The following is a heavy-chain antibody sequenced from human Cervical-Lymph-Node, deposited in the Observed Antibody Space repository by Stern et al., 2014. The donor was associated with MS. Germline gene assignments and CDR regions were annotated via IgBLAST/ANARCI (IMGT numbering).Heavy chain of an antibody. Sequence: VQLVESGGGLVRPGGSLRLSCAASGFTFSSFWMSWVRQAPGQGLEWVANIKQDGSEEYYVNSVKGRFTISRDNAKNSLYLQINSLRAEDAAVYYCARASRTYNDILTGYAGFDDWVQGTLVTVSS. CDR3: ARASRTYNDILTGYAGFDD. D-gene: IGHD3-9*01. CDR1: GFTFSSFW. J-gene: IGHJ4*02. CDR2: IKQDGSEE. V-gene: IGHV3-7*01.